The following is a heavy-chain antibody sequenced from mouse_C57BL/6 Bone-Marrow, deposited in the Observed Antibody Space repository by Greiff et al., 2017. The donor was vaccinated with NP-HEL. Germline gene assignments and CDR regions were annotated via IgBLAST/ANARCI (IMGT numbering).Heavy chain of an antibody. V-gene: IGHV1-55*01. CDR3: ARSGLRPWCAY. J-gene: IGHJ3*01. CDR2: IYPGSGST. CDR1: GYTFTSYW. Sequence: VQLQQSGAELVKPGASVKMSCKASGYTFTSYWITWVKQRPGQGLEWIGDIYPGSGSTNYNEKFKSKATLTVDTSSSTAYMQLSSLTSEDSAVYYCARSGLRPWCAYWGQGTLVTVSA. D-gene: IGHD3-2*02.